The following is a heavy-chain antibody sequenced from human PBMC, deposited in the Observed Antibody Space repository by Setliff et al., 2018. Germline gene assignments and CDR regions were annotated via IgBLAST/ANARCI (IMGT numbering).Heavy chain of an antibody. J-gene: IGHJ4*02. CDR3: ARHEFVGGYYGSVTYRHFDY. D-gene: IGHD3-10*01. Sequence: SETLSLTCTVSGGSISSSSYQWGWVRQTPGKGLEWIGSIYYSGTTYYNPSLKSRVTISVDTSKNQFSLQVTSVTATDTAVYYCARHEFVGGYYGSVTYRHFDYWGQGILVTVS. CDR2: IYYSGTT. CDR1: GGSISSSSYQ. V-gene: IGHV4-39*01.